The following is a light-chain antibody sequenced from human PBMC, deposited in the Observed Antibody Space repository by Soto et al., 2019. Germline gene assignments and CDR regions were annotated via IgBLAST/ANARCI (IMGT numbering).Light chain of an antibody. Sequence: EIVMTHSPATLSVSPVERATLSFSASQSVSSNLAWYQQTPGQAPRLLIYGASTRATAIPARFSGSGSGTEFTPTISSLQSEDIAVYYCQHYNGWPPITSGQGTRREIK. CDR3: QHYNGWPPIT. J-gene: IGKJ5*01. CDR2: GAS. CDR1: QSVSSN. V-gene: IGKV3-15*01.